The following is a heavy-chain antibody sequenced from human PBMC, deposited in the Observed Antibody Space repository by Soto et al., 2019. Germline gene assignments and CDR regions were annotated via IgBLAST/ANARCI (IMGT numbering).Heavy chain of an antibody. D-gene: IGHD2-21*02. CDR3: ARSIVVVTALDY. J-gene: IGHJ4*02. CDR1: GYTFTSYA. V-gene: IGHV1-3*05. Sequence: QVQLVQSGAEEKKPGASVKVSCKASGYTFTSYAMHWVRQAPGQRLEWMGWINAGNGNTKYSQKFQGRVTITRDTSASTAYMELSSLRSEDTAVYSGARSIVVVTALDYWGQGTLVTVSS. CDR2: INAGNGNT.